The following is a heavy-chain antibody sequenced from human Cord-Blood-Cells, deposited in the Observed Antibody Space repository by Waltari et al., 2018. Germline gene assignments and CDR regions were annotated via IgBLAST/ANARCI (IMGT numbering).Heavy chain of an antibody. Sequence: QVQLVQSGAEVKKPGSSVKVSCKASGGTFSSYAIRWVRQAPGKGLEWMGGIIPILGIANYAQKFQGRVTITADESTSTAYMELSSLRSEDTAVYYCASPKDCGGDCYSRYFQHWGQGTLVTVSS. V-gene: IGHV1-69*04. J-gene: IGHJ1*01. D-gene: IGHD2-21*02. CDR3: ASPKDCGGDCYSRYFQH. CDR2: IIPILGIA. CDR1: GGTFSSYA.